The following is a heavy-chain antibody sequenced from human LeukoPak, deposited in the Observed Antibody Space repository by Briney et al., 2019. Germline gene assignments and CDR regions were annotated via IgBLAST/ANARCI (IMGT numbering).Heavy chain of an antibody. D-gene: IGHD3-22*01. Sequence: SETLSLTCTVSGGSISSYYWSWIRQPAGKGLEWIGRIYTSGSTNYNPSLKSRVTMSVDTSKNQFSLKLSSVTAADTAVYYCARGYDSSGYYPNFDYWGQGTLVTVSS. V-gene: IGHV4-4*07. CDR1: GGSISSYY. CDR2: IYTSGST. CDR3: ARGYDSSGYYPNFDY. J-gene: IGHJ4*02.